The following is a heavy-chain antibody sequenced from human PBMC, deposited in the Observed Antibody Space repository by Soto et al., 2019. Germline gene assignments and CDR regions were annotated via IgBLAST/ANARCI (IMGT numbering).Heavy chain of an antibody. D-gene: IGHD5-12*01. V-gene: IGHV4-39*01. CDR2: IHYSGDA. CDR3: AKAGGYSGYDRYYYYGMDV. Sequence: SETLSLTCTVSGGSISSSGHYWGWVRQPPGKGLEWIGTIHYSGDAYYNPSLKSRVSISVDTSKSQFSLKLNSVTAADTAVHYCAKAGGYSGYDRYYYYGMDVWGQGTTVTVSS. J-gene: IGHJ6*02. CDR1: GGSISSSGHY.